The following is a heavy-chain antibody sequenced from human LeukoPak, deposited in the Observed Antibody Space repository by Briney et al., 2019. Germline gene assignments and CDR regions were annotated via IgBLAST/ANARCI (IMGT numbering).Heavy chain of an antibody. CDR2: ISSSNSYI. V-gene: IGHV3-21*01. CDR1: GFTFSSYS. J-gene: IGHJ4*02. D-gene: IGHD3-16*01. Sequence: GGSLRLSCAASGFTFSSYSMNWVRQAPGKGLEWVSPISSSNSYIYYADSVKGRFTISRDNAKNSLYLQMNSLRAEDTAVYYCARAAENYGGRFDSWGQGTLVTVSS. CDR3: ARAAENYGGRFDS.